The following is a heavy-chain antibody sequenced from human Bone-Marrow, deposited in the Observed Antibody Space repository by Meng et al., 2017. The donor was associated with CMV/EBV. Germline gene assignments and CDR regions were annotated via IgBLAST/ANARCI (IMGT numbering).Heavy chain of an antibody. CDR2: LWYDGSNK. J-gene: IGHJ4*02. CDR1: GFICGSVG. D-gene: IGHD3-22*01. V-gene: IGHV3-33*01. CDR3: ARSDYYDSSGYDY. Sequence: FGFICGSVGFLRPRPGPGQGWVSVAFLWYDGSNKYYADSVKGRFTISRDNSKNTLYLQMNSLSAEDTAVYYCARSDYYDSSGYDYWGQGTLVTVSS.